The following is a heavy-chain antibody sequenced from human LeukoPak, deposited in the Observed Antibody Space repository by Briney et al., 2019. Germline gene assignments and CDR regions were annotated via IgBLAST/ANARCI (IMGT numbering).Heavy chain of an antibody. V-gene: IGHV4-34*01. CDR3: ARGPTISETGYFDF. CDR2: INQRGDT. J-gene: IGHJ4*03. D-gene: IGHD1-1*01. Sequence: SDTLSLTYLVYGGSFSGYYLIWLGQSPGKGRDWIEEINQRGDTNYNPSVKSRVTISIDTSKHQFSLKVRSLTAADTAVYYCARGPTISETGYFDFWGQGTLVTVSS. CDR1: GGSFSGYY.